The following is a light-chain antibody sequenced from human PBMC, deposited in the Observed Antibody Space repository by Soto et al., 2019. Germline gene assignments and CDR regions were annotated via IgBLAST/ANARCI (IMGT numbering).Light chain of an antibody. Sequence: DIHMTQSPSTLSASVGDRVTITCRASQSISSWLAWYQQKPGKAPKLLIYDASSLESGVPSRFNGSGSGAEVTLAISSLQPDDFATYYCQQYNTYSGTFGQRTKLEIK. V-gene: IGKV1-5*01. CDR1: QSISSW. CDR2: DAS. J-gene: IGKJ2*01. CDR3: QQYNTYSGT.